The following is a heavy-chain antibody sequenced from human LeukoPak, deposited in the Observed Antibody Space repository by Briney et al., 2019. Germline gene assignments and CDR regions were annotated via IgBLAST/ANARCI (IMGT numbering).Heavy chain of an antibody. V-gene: IGHV1-2*02. J-gene: IGHJ4*02. Sequence: GASVKVSCKASGYTFTGYFMHWVRQAPGQGHDWMGWINPNTGGTKYAQKFQGRVTMTRDTSIGTAYMELSTVTSDDTAVYFCARVHATGYFSLDLGYWGQGTLVTVSS. CDR3: ARVHATGYFSLDLGY. D-gene: IGHD3-9*01. CDR2: INPNTGGT. CDR1: GYTFTGYF.